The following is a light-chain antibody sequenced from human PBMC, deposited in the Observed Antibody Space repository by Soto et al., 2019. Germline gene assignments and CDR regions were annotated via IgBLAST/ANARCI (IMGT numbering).Light chain of an antibody. J-gene: IGLJ2*01. CDR2: EDN. CDR3: QSSDGNNMV. CDR1: SGSIASGY. Sequence: NFMLTQPHSVSESPGKTVTISCTGSSGSIASGYVQWYQQRPGSAPTTLIYEDNQRPAGVPDRFSGSIDSSSNSASLPISGLRPEDEADYYCQSSDGNNMVFGGGTKLTVL. V-gene: IGLV6-57*02.